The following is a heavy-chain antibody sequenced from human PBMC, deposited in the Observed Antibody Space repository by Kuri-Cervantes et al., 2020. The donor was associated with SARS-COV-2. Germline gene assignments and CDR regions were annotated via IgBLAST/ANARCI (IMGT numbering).Heavy chain of an antibody. Sequence: GESLKTSCSASGFTFSSYAMHWVRQAPGKGLEYVSAISSNGGSTYYADSVKGRFTISRDNSKNTLYLQMSSLRAEDTAVYYCVKVTTYYDFWSGYSYGMDVWGQGTTVTVSS. V-gene: IGHV3-64D*08. J-gene: IGHJ6*02. CDR2: ISSNGGST. D-gene: IGHD3-3*01. CDR1: GFTFSSYA. CDR3: VKVTTYYDFWSGYSYGMDV.